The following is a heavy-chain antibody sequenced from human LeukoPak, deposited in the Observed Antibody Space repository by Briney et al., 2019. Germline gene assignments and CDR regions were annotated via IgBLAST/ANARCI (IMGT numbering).Heavy chain of an antibody. CDR3: AKVRGGYSYGWDFDY. CDR1: GFTFSSYE. V-gene: IGHV3-48*03. Sequence: GGSLRLSCAASGFTFSSYEMNWVRQAPGKGLEWVSYISSSGSTIYYADSVKGRFTISRDNAKNSLYLQMNSLRAEDTALYYCAKVRGGYSYGWDFDYWGQGTLVTVSS. CDR2: ISSSGSTI. J-gene: IGHJ4*02. D-gene: IGHD5-18*01.